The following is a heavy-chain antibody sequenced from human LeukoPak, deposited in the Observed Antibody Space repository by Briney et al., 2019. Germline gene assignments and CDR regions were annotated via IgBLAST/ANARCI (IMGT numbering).Heavy chain of an antibody. Sequence: PSETLSLTCTVSGGSISSSSYYWGWIRQPPGKGLEWIGSIYYSGSTYYNPSLKSRVTISVDTSKNQFSLKLSSVTAADTAVYYCARRGDDYWGQGTLVTVSS. CDR1: GGSISSSSYY. J-gene: IGHJ4*02. CDR2: IYYSGST. V-gene: IGHV4-39*01. CDR3: ARRGDDY. D-gene: IGHD4-17*01.